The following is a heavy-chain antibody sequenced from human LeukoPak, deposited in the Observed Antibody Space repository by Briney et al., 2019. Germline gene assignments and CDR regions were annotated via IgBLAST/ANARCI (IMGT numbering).Heavy chain of an antibody. CDR3: ARRGYCSSTSCAVSYFDL. CDR1: GYSFTSYW. V-gene: IGHV5-51*01. Sequence: GESLKISCKGSGYSFTSYWIGWVRQMPGKGLEWMGIIFPGDSDTRYSPSFQGQVTISADKSISTAYLQWSSLKASDTAMYYCARRGYCSSTSCAVSYFDLWGRGTLVTVSS. CDR2: IFPGDSDT. J-gene: IGHJ2*01. D-gene: IGHD2-2*01.